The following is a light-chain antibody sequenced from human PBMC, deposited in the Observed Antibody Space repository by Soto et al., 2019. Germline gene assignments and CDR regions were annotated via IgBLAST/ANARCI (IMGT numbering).Light chain of an antibody. CDR1: QSISRN. CDR3: QQSYSTPPT. Sequence: DIQMTQSPSSLSASVGDRVTITCRASQSISRNLNWFQQEPGKAPKLLIYTASSLQGGVPSRFSGSGPGPYFTLTVSSLQPEDFATYYCQQSYSTPPTFGQGTKLESK. V-gene: IGKV1-39*01. J-gene: IGKJ2*01. CDR2: TAS.